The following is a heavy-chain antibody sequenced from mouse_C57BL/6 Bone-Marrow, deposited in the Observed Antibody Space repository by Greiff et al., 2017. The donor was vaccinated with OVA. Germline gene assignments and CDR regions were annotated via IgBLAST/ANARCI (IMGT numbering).Heavy chain of an antibody. D-gene: IGHD3-2*02. Sequence: DVMLVESGGDLVKPGGSLKLSCAASGFTFSSYGMSWVRQTPDKRLEWVATISSGGSYTYYPDSVKGRFTISRDNAKNTLYLQMSSLKSEDTAMYYCARLRQLRPFAYWGQGTLVTVSA. V-gene: IGHV5-6*02. CDR3: ARLRQLRPFAY. CDR2: ISSGGSYT. CDR1: GFTFSSYG. J-gene: IGHJ3*01.